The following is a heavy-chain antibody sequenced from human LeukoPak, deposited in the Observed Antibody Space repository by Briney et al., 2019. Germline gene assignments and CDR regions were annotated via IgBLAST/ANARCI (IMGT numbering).Heavy chain of an antibody. CDR2: IYYSGST. Sequence: SETLSLTCTVSGGSISSSSYYWGWIRQPPGKGLEWIGSIYYSGSTCYNPSLKSRVTISVDTSKNQFSLKLSSVTAADTAVYYCASDSSGWYNQGYWYFDLWGRGTLVTVSS. CDR1: GGSISSSSYY. V-gene: IGHV4-39*01. CDR3: ASDSSGWYNQGYWYFDL. D-gene: IGHD6-19*01. J-gene: IGHJ2*01.